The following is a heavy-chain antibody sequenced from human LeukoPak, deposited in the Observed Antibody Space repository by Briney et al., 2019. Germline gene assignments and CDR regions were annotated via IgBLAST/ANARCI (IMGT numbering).Heavy chain of an antibody. Sequence: PGRSLRLSCAASGFTFSSYGIHWVRQAPGKGLEWVAVIWYDGSNKYYADSVKGRFTISRDNSKNTLYLQMSSLRAEDTAVYYCAKAGYSSGWRNFDYWGQGTLVTVSS. CDR3: AKAGYSSGWRNFDY. CDR2: IWYDGSNK. J-gene: IGHJ4*02. CDR1: GFTFSSYG. D-gene: IGHD6-19*01. V-gene: IGHV3-33*06.